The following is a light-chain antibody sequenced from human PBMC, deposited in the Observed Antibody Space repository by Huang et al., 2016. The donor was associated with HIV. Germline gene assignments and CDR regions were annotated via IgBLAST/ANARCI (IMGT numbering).Light chain of an antibody. Sequence: IVLTQSPATLSLSPGARATLSCRASQSIGNYLAWYQHKPGQAPRLLIYDATNRATGIPARVSGSGSGTDFTLTISSLEPEDFAVYYCQQCDNWPGTFGPGTKVDLK. J-gene: IGKJ3*01. CDR2: DAT. CDR1: QSIGNY. CDR3: QQCDNWPGT. V-gene: IGKV3-11*01.